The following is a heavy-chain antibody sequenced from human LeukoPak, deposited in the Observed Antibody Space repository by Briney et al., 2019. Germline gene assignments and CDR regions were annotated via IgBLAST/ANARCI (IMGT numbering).Heavy chain of an antibody. D-gene: IGHD2-15*01. Sequence: GGSLRLSCAASGFTFSSYWMHWVRQAPGKGLVWVSRIKSDESSTTYADSVKGRFTISRDNAKNTLYLQMNSLRAEDTAVYYCAREAAAYCSGGSCHPRYWGQGTLVTVSS. V-gene: IGHV3-74*01. CDR3: AREAAAYCSGGSCHPRY. J-gene: IGHJ4*02. CDR2: IKSDESST. CDR1: GFTFSSYW.